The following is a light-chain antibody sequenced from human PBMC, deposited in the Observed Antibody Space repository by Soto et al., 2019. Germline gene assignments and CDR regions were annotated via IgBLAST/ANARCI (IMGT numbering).Light chain of an antibody. J-gene: IGKJ2*01. Sequence: EIVMTQSPATLSVSPGERATLSCRASQSVRNNLAWYQQKPGQAPRLLIYDASIRATGIPARFSGSGSGTEFTLTITRLQSEDFAIYSCQQYNNWPPLYTFGQGTKLEIK. CDR3: QQYNNWPPLYT. CDR1: QSVRNN. CDR2: DAS. V-gene: IGKV3-15*01.